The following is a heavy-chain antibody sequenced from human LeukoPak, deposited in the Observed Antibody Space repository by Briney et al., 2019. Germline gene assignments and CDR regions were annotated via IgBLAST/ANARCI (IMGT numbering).Heavy chain of an antibody. D-gene: IGHD3-10*01. CDR2: MYYSGST. CDR1: GGSISSYY. Sequence: SETLSLTCTVSGGSISSYYWTWIRQPPAPGLEWIGYMYYSGSTNYNPSLKSRVTISLDTSKNQFSLKLSSVTAADTAVYYCARGRSGSYYNTGFDYWGQGTLVTVSS. J-gene: IGHJ4*02. CDR3: ARGRSGSYYNTGFDY. V-gene: IGHV4-59*01.